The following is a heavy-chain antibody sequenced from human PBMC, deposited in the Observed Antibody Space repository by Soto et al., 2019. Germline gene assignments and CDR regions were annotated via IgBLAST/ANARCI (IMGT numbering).Heavy chain of an antibody. D-gene: IGHD4-17*01. J-gene: IGHJ4*02. CDR3: AGSYGDADY. CDR2: INHSGST. CDR1: GGSFSGYY. V-gene: IGHV4-34*01. Sequence: TLSLTCAVYGGSFSGYYWNWIRQPPGRGLEWIGEINHSGSTNYNPSLKSRVTISVDTSKNQFSLKLSSVTAADTAVYYCAGSYGDADYWGQGTLVTVSS.